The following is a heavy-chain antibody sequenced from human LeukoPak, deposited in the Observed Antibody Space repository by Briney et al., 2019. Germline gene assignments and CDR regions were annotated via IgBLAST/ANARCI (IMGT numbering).Heavy chain of an antibody. D-gene: IGHD3-22*01. Sequence: GGSLRLSCTASGFTFGNHAMSWVRQAPGKGLEWVGFIRNNAYGVKPDYAASVQGTFTITRDDSESIAYLQMNSLKTEDTGVYYCTRVNYYDSSSFYYGYFDYWGQGTLVTVSS. CDR3: TRVNYYDSSSFYYGYFDY. J-gene: IGHJ4*02. V-gene: IGHV3-49*04. CDR2: IRNNAYGVKP. CDR1: GFTFGNHA.